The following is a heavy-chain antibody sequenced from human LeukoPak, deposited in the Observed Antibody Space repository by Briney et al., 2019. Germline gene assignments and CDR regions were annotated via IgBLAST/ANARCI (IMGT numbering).Heavy chain of an antibody. V-gene: IGHV3-30*03. Sequence: GGSLRLSCAASGFTFSNYGMHWVRQAPGKGLEWVAVISYDGSNEYYADSVKGRFAISRDTSKNTLYLHMNGLRAEDTALYYCARKFLTGRLIDYWGQGTLVTVSS. D-gene: IGHD7-27*01. J-gene: IGHJ4*02. CDR2: ISYDGSNE. CDR3: ARKFLTGRLIDY. CDR1: GFTFSNYG.